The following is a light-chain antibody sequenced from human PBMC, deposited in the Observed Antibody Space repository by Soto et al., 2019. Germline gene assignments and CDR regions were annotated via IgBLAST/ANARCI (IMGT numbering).Light chain of an antibody. Sequence: DIQMTQSQSSLSASVGDRLTITCRASQVITNDLGWYQQKPGKDPKPLIYAASTLQSGVPSRFSGSGSGTEFNLTISSLQPEDVATYECLQLNTYTWTFGQVTKVDIK. CDR1: QVITND. CDR2: AAS. V-gene: IGKV1-17*01. J-gene: IGKJ1*01. CDR3: LQLNTYTWT.